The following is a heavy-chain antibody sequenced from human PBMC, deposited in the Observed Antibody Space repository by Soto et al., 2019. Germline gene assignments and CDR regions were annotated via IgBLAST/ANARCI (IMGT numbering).Heavy chain of an antibody. J-gene: IGHJ5*02. D-gene: IGHD2-15*01. CDR1: GGTFSSYT. V-gene: IGHV1-69*02. Sequence: SVKVSCKASGGTFSSYTISWVRQAPGQGLEWMGRIIPILGIANYAQKFQGRVTITADKSTSTAYMELSSLRSEDTAVYYCARGASATENWFDPWGQGTLVTVSS. CDR3: ARGASATENWFDP. CDR2: IIPILGIA.